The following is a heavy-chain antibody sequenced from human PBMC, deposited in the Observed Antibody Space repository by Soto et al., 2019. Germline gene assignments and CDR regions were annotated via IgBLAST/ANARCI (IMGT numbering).Heavy chain of an antibody. CDR3: TRVSVLLYPDASDI. CDR1: EFAFSSYW. D-gene: IGHD1-26*01. V-gene: IGHV3-7*01. J-gene: IGHJ3*02. Sequence: PGGSLRLSCAASEFAFSSYWMTWVRQAPGKGLEWVANINRDGSDKYYVDSVKGRFTISRDNAKNSLYLQMNSLRAEDTAVYYCTRVSVLLYPDASDIWGQGTIVTVSS. CDR2: INRDGSDK.